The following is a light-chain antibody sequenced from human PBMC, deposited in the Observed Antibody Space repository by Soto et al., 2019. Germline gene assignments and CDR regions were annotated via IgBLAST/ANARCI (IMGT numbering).Light chain of an antibody. J-gene: IGLJ2*01. CDR2: EVS. CDR1: SSDIGGYKH. Sequence: QSVLTQPASVSGSPGQSITISCTGTSSDIGGYKHVSRYQQYPVKAPKLIIFEVSNRTSGVSNRFSGSNSGNTAPLTISGLQAEDEADYYCCSYAGNLALFGGGTKVTV. V-gene: IGLV2-14*01. CDR3: CSYAGNLAL.